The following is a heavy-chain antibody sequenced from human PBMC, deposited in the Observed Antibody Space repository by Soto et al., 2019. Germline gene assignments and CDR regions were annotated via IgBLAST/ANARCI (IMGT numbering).Heavy chain of an antibody. CDR3: ARHAAYDSVWGKSDGSDY. CDR1: GGSISNYY. CDR2: MYYSGAT. Sequence: TLSLTCTVSGGSISNYYWIWVRQPPGKGLEFIGSMYYSGATYHNPSLQSRVTISVDTSKNQFSLHLSSVTAADTAVYYCARHAAYDSVWGKSDGSDYWGQGTLVTVSS. V-gene: IGHV4-59*05. J-gene: IGHJ4*02. D-gene: IGHD3-16*01.